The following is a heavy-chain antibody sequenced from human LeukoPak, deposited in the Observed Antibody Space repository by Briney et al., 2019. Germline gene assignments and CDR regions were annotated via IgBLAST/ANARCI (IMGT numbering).Heavy chain of an antibody. CDR2: INHSGST. Sequence: SETLSLTCAVYGGSFSGYYWSWIRQPPGKGLEWIGEINHSGSTNYNPSVKSRVTISVDTSKNQFSLKLSSVTAADTAVYYSANLCTMVRGVPTVFDYWGQGTLVTVSS. J-gene: IGHJ4*02. CDR1: GGSFSGYY. CDR3: ANLCTMVRGVPTVFDY. D-gene: IGHD3-10*01. V-gene: IGHV4-34*01.